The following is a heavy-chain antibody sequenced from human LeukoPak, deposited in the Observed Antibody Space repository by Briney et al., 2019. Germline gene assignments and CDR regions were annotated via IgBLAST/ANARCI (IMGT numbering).Heavy chain of an antibody. CDR3: ARTLDGYPFDY. J-gene: IGHJ4*02. Sequence: ASVKVSCKASGYTFTSYAMHWVRQAPGQRLEWMGWINAGNGTTKYSQKFQGRVTITRDTSASTAYMELSSLRSEDTAVYYCARTLDGYPFDYWGQGTLVTVSS. D-gene: IGHD5-24*01. V-gene: IGHV1-3*01. CDR1: GYTFTSYA. CDR2: INAGNGTT.